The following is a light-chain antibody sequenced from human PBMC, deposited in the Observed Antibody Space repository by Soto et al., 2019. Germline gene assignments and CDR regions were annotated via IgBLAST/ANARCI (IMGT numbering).Light chain of an antibody. CDR1: SSDVGGYNY. CDR2: DVS. J-gene: IGLJ2*01. V-gene: IGLV2-14*01. Sequence: QSALTQPASVSGSPGQSITISCTGTSSDVGGYNYVSWYQQHPGKAPKLMIYDVSNRPSGVSNRFSGSKSGNTASLTIFVLQAEDEADYYCSSYPSSSTLVVFGGGTQLTVL. CDR3: SSYPSSSTLVV.